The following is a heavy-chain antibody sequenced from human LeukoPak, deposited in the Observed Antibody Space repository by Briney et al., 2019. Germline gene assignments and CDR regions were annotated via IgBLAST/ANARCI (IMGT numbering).Heavy chain of an antibody. J-gene: IGHJ6*01. CDR3: ATHAAVYYIGMDV. CDR2: IDPKDSYT. Sequence: GESLLISCKGSGNSFTNQWVSWVRQMPAKGREGMGRIDPKDSYTDFSPSFQDHVTISGGRSINTAYLQWTSLKASDTVMYYCATHAAVYYIGMDVGGEGTTVTVSS. CDR1: GNSFTNQW. D-gene: IGHD6-25*01. V-gene: IGHV5-10-1*01.